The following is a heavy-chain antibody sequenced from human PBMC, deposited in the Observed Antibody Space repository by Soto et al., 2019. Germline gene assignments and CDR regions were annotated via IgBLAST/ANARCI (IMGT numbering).Heavy chain of an antibody. CDR3: ATSMIVVVPPTYDY. Sequence: QVQLQQWGAGLLKPSETLSLTCAVYGGSFSGCYWSWIRQPPGKGLEWIGEINHSGSTNYNPSLKSRVTISVDTSKNQFSLKLSSVTAADTAVYYCATSMIVVVPPTYDYWGQGTLVTVSS. CDR2: INHSGST. J-gene: IGHJ4*02. V-gene: IGHV4-34*01. D-gene: IGHD3-22*01. CDR1: GGSFSGCY.